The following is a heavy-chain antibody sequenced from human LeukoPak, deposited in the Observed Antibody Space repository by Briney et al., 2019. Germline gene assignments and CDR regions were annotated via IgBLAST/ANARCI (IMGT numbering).Heavy chain of an antibody. J-gene: IGHJ5*02. CDR2: TYYRSKWYN. V-gene: IGHV6-1*01. D-gene: IGHD4-11*01. CDR3: ARDTDYSNYRWFDP. CDR1: GDSVSSNSAA. Sequence: SQTLSLTCAISGDSVSSNSAAWNWIRQSPSRGLEWLGRTYYRSKWYNDYAPSVKSRIIINPDTSKNRFSLKLSSVTAADTAVYYCARDTDYSNYRWFDPWGQGTLVTVSS.